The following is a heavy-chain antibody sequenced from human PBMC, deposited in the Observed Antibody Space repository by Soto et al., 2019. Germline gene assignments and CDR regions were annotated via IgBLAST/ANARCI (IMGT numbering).Heavy chain of an antibody. Sequence: GGSLRLSCAASGFTFSSFAMSWVRQAPGKGLEWVSSISGSGGSTYYADSMKGRLTISRDNSKNTLYVQMNSLRAEDTAVYYCAKDRISVAGSWGNFDYWGLGTLVTVSS. J-gene: IGHJ4*02. CDR2: ISGSGGST. CDR1: GFTFSSFA. D-gene: IGHD6-19*01. CDR3: AKDRISVAGSWGNFDY. V-gene: IGHV3-23*01.